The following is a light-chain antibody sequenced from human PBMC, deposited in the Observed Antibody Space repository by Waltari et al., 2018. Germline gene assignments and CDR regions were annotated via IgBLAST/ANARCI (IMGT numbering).Light chain of an antibody. CDR1: SSNIGSNT. V-gene: IGLV1-44*01. J-gene: IGLJ2*01. Sequence: QSVLTQPPSASGTPGQRVTISCSGSSSNIGSNTVNWYQQLPGTAPKRLIYSNNQRPSGVPDRFSGSKSGTSASLAISGLQSEDEADYFCAAWDDSLNAYVIFGGGTKLTVL. CDR2: SNN. CDR3: AAWDDSLNAYVI.